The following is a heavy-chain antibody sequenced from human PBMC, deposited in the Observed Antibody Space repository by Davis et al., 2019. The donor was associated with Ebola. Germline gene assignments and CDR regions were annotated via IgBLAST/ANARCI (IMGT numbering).Heavy chain of an antibody. CDR2: IYYSGST. Sequence: PSETLSLTCTVSGGSISSYYWSWIRQPPGKGLEWIGYIYYSGSTNYNPSLKSRVTISVDTSKNQFSLKLSSVTAADTAVYYCARVLGYSSSSDAFDIWGQGTMVTVSS. CDR3: ARVLGYSSSSDAFDI. J-gene: IGHJ3*02. D-gene: IGHD6-13*01. CDR1: GGSISSYY. V-gene: IGHV4-59*01.